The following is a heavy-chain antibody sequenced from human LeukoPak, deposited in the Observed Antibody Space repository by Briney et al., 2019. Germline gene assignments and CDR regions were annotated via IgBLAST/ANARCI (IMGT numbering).Heavy chain of an antibody. D-gene: IGHD6-13*01. CDR2: IYPDDSDT. CDR1: GYSFTNYW. J-gene: IGHJ4*02. Sequence: GESLKISCKASGYSFTNYWIAWVRQMLGKGLEWMGIIYPDDSDTRYSPSFQGQVTISADKSISTAYLQWSSLKASDTAMYYCARRDYVGGAAGGLWYWGQGTLVTVSS. V-gene: IGHV5-51*01. CDR3: ARRDYVGGAAGGLWY.